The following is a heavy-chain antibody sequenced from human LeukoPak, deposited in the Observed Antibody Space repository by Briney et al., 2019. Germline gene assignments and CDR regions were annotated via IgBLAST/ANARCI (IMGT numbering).Heavy chain of an antibody. D-gene: IGHD6-19*01. CDR3: ARDKGWALGMDV. J-gene: IGHJ6*02. CDR2: ISYDGSNK. CDR1: GFTFSSYG. V-gene: IGHV3-30*03. Sequence: PGRSLRLSCAASGFTFSSYGMHWVRQAPGKGLEWVAVISYDGSNKYYADSVKGRFTISRDNSKNTLYLQMNSLRAEDTAVYYCARDKGWALGMDVWGQGTTVTVSS.